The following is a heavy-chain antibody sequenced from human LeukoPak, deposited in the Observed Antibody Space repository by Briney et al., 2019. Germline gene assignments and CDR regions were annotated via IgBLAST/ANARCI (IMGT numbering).Heavy chain of an antibody. V-gene: IGHV1-18*01. CDR3: ASGYYDSSGYYHTDY. D-gene: IGHD3-22*01. CDR1: GYTFTSYG. Sequence: SVKVSCKASGYTFTSYGISWVRQAPGQGLEWMGWISAYNGNTKYAQKFQGRVTMTTDTSTNTAYMELRSLRSEDTAVYYCASGYYDSSGYYHTDYWGQGTLVTVSS. J-gene: IGHJ4*02. CDR2: ISAYNGNT.